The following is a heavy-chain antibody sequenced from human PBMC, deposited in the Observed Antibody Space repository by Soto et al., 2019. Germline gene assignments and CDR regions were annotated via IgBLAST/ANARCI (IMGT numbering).Heavy chain of an antibody. Sequence: ASVKVSCKASGYTFTSYAMHWVRQAPGQRLEWMGWINAGNGNTKYSQKFQGRVTITRDTSASTAYMELSSLRSEDTAVYYCARDCTNGVRGVPLSVWGQGTTVTVSS. CDR2: INAGNGNT. J-gene: IGHJ6*02. CDR1: GYTFTSYA. CDR3: ARDCTNGVRGVPLSV. V-gene: IGHV1-3*01. D-gene: IGHD2-8*01.